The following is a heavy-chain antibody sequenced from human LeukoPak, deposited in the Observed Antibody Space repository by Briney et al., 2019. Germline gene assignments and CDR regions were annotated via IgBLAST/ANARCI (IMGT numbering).Heavy chain of an antibody. CDR2: FDPEDGET. J-gene: IGHJ4*02. CDR3: ATAGEGFWSGYYEWYYFDY. CDR1: GYTLTELS. D-gene: IGHD3-3*01. V-gene: IGHV1-24*01. Sequence: ASVKVSCKVSGYTLTELSMHWVRQAPGKGLEWMGGFDPEDGETIYAQKFQGRVTMTEDTSTDTAYMELSSLRSEDTAVYYCATAGEGFWSGYYEWYYFDYWGQGTLDTVSS.